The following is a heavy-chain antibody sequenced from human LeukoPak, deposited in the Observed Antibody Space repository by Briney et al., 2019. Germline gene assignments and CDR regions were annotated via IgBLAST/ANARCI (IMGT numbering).Heavy chain of an antibody. CDR1: GGSISSYY. V-gene: IGHV4-4*09. CDR3: TRHGFQLGSYYFDY. D-gene: IGHD7-27*01. J-gene: IGHJ4*02. Sequence: PETLSLTCTVSGGSISSYYWSWIRQPPGKGLEWIGYIYTSGSTNYNPSLKSRVTISVDTSKNQFSLKVSSVTAADTAVYYCTRHGFQLGSYYFDYWGQGTLVTVSS. CDR2: IYTSGST.